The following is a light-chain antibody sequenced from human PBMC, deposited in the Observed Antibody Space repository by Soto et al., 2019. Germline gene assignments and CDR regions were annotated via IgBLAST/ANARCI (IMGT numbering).Light chain of an antibody. CDR3: QQYGSSLFT. V-gene: IGKV3-20*01. CDR2: GTS. J-gene: IGKJ3*01. CDR1: QSVSSKY. Sequence: LPQSPGTLSLSPGERATLSCRASQSVSSKYLAWYQQKPGQAPRVLIYGTSIRASGVPERFSGGGSGTDFTLTITRLEPEDFAVYYCQQYGSSLFTFGPGTKVDIK.